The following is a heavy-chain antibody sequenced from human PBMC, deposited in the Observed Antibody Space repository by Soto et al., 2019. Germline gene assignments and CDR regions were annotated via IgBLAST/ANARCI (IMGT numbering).Heavy chain of an antibody. CDR3: ARGGSLYWYFDL. J-gene: IGHJ2*01. CDR2: INAGNGNT. V-gene: IGHV1-3*01. Sequence: RASASVKVSCKASGYTFTNYAMHWVRQAPGQRLEWMGWINAGNGNTKYSQKFQGRVTITRDTSASTAYMELSSLRSEDTAVYYCARGGSLYWYFDLWGRGTLVTVS. CDR1: GYTFTNYA. D-gene: IGHD1-26*01.